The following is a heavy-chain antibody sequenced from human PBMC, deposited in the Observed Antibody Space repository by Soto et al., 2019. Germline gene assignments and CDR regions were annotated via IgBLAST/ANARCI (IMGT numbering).Heavy chain of an antibody. V-gene: IGHV1-2*04. J-gene: IGHJ3*02. D-gene: IGHD3-22*01. CDR3: ARFLYYYDSSGYPLSHDAFDI. CDR1: GYTFTGYS. Sequence: ASVKVSCKASGYTFTGYSMHWVRQAPGQGLEWMGWINPNSGGTNYAQKIQGWVTMTRDTSISTAYMELSRLRSDDTAVYYCARFLYYYDSSGYPLSHDAFDIWGQGTMVTVSS. CDR2: INPNSGGT.